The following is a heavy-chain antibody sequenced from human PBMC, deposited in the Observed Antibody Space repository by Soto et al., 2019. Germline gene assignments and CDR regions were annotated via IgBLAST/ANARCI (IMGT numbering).Heavy chain of an antibody. Sequence: QVQLVQSGGEVKKPGASVKVSCKTSGYSFTTYGISRVRQAPGQGLEWMGWISAYNGNTNYAQKLQDRVTMTTDTSTSTAYMELRSLRSDDTAVYYCAREGPAPYYLYGMDVWGQGSTVTASS. J-gene: IGHJ6*02. V-gene: IGHV1-18*01. CDR2: ISAYNGNT. CDR1: GYSFTTYG. CDR3: AREGPAPYYLYGMDV.